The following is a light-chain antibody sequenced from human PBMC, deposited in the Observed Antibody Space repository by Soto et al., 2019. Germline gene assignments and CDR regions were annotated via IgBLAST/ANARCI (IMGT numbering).Light chain of an antibody. J-gene: IGLJ1*01. V-gene: IGLV2-14*03. Sequence: QSVLTQPASVSGAPGQSIAISCTGVRTDVDGYDYVSWYQQHPGQAPQLIIYGVYNRPSGVSHRFSGSKSGDTASLTISGLQAEDEADYYCTSYTSSTPFYGFGTGTKVTVL. CDR1: RTDVDGYDY. CDR3: TSYTSSTPFYG. CDR2: GVY.